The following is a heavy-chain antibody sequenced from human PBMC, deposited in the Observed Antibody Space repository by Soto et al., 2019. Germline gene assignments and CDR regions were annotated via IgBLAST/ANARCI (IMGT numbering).Heavy chain of an antibody. CDR1: GYPVTAYY. Sequence: QLHLVQSGAVVKKPGASVTVSCSASGYPVTAYYMHWVRQAPGRGLEWMGGINPATGAAKYTQTFQGRVTMARDTSTSTVFMEPSGLTSEDTAVFYFARGGGVGVAGSAAFDMWGQGTLVTVSS. D-gene: IGHD3-3*01. J-gene: IGHJ3*02. CDR2: INPATGAA. V-gene: IGHV1-2*02. CDR3: ARGGGVGVAGSAAFDM.